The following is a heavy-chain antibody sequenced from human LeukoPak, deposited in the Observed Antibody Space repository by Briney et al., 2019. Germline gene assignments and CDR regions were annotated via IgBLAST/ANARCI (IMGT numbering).Heavy chain of an antibody. CDR3: ARDQEAFDY. J-gene: IGHJ4*02. Sequence: GASVTVSCKASGYSFTSNYIHWARQAPGQGLEWMGMIYPRDGSTSYAQKFQGRVTVTRDTSTSTVHMELSGLRSEDTAVYYCARDQEAFDYWGQGTLVTVSS. CDR2: IYPRDGST. V-gene: IGHV1-46*01. CDR1: GYSFTSNY.